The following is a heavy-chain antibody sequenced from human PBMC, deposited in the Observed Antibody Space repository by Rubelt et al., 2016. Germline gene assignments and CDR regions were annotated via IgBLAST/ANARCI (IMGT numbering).Heavy chain of an antibody. CDR2: TYYRSKWYN. Sequence: ERGKPSQTLSLTCAISGDSVSSNSAAWNWIRQSPSRGLEWLGRTYYRSKWYNDYAVSVKSRITINPDTSKNQFSLKLSSVTAADTAVYYCARGLRGYSYGSFFDYWGQGTLVTVSS. V-gene: IGHV6-1*01. D-gene: IGHD5-18*01. CDR1: GDSVSSNSAA. CDR3: ARGLRGYSYGSFFDY. J-gene: IGHJ4*02.